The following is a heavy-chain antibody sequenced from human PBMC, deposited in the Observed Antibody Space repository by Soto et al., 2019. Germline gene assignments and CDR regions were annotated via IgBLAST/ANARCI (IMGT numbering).Heavy chain of an antibody. Sequence: EVQLVESGGGLVQPGGSLRLSCAASGYSSFSYYSMNWVRQVPGKGLEWVSFISGRGSPIYYADSVRGRFTISRDNAKNSLSLEMNNLRVEDTAVYYCARVRGHSYGYVDYWGQGTLVTVSS. D-gene: IGHD5-18*01. CDR2: ISGRGSPI. J-gene: IGHJ4*02. V-gene: IGHV3-48*01. CDR3: ARVRGHSYGYVDY. CDR1: GYSSFSYYS.